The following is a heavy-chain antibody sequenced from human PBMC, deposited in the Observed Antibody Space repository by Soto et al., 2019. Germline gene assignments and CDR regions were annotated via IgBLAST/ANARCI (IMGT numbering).Heavy chain of an antibody. Sequence: ASVKVSCKASGYPFSDNQIHWLRRAPGQGLEWMGRINPKSDDTNYAQKFQGRVTMTRDTSIDTAYLELTGLTSDDTATYYCARKHSLDYIRWGLDPWGQGXLVTVS. CDR3: ARKHSLDYIRWGLDP. V-gene: IGHV1-2*02. D-gene: IGHD4-4*01. CDR2: INPKSDDT. J-gene: IGHJ5*02. CDR1: GYPFSDNQ.